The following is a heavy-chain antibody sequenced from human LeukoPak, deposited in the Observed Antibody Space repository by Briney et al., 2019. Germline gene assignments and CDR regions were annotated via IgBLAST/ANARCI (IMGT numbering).Heavy chain of an antibody. Sequence: PSETLSLTCTVSGGSISSGGYYWSWIRQHPGKGLEWIGYIYYSGSTYYNPSLKSRVTISVDTSKNQFSLKLSSVTAADTAMYYCARDGVHFPIFGVVTIPSDLGVFDMWGHGTMVSVSS. J-gene: IGHJ3*02. D-gene: IGHD3-3*01. V-gene: IGHV4-31*03. CDR2: IYYSGST. CDR1: GGSISSGGYY. CDR3: ARDGVHFPIFGVVTIPSDLGVFDM.